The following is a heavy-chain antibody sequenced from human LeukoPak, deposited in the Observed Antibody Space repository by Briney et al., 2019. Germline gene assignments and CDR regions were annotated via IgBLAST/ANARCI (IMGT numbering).Heavy chain of an antibody. CDR3: ARDGYGSGSYYLYPFDY. D-gene: IGHD3-10*01. V-gene: IGHV3-21*01. Sequence: PGGSLRLSXAASGFTFSSYSMNWVRQAPGKGLEWVSSISSSSSCIYYADSVKGRFTISRDNAKNSLYLQMNSLRAEDTAVYYCARDGYGSGSYYLYPFDYWGQGTLVTVSS. J-gene: IGHJ4*02. CDR1: GFTFSSYS. CDR2: ISSSSSCI.